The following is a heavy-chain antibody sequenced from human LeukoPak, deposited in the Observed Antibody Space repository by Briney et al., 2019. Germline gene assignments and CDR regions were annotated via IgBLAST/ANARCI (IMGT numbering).Heavy chain of an antibody. V-gene: IGHV3-43*01. D-gene: IGHD6-19*01. CDR1: GFTFDDYT. CDR3: AKDRVAGKVFDY. CDR2: ISWDGGST. J-gene: IGHJ4*02. Sequence: GGSLRLSCAASGFTFDDYTMHWVRQAPGKGLEWVSLISWDGGSTYYADSVKGRFTISRDNSKNSLYLQMNSLRAEDTAVYYCAKDRVAGKVFDYWGQGTLVTVSS.